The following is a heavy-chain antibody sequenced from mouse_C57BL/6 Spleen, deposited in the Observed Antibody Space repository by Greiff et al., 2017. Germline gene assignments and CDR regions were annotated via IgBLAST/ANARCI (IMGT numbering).Heavy chain of an antibody. J-gene: IGHJ1*03. V-gene: IGHV2-9-1*01. CDR3: ARNGITTVVDSWYFDV. Sequence: QVQLQQSGPGLVAPSQSLSITCTVSGFSLTSYAISWVRQPPGKGLEWLGVIWTGGGTNYNSALKSRLSISKDNSKSQVFLKMDSLQTDDTARYYCARNGITTVVDSWYFDVWGTGTTVTVSS. CDR2: IWTGGGT. CDR1: GFSLTSYA. D-gene: IGHD1-1*01.